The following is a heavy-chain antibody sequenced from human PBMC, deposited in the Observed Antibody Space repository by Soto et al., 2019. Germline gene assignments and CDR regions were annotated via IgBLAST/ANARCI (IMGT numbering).Heavy chain of an antibody. Sequence: SETLSLTCAVYGGSFSGYYWSWIRQPPGKGLEWIGEINHSGSTNYNPSLKSRVTISVDTSKNQFSLKLSSVTAADTAVYYCARDTTVTTLVYAFDIWGQGTMVTVSS. J-gene: IGHJ3*02. CDR2: INHSGST. CDR3: ARDTTVTTLVYAFDI. CDR1: GGSFSGYY. D-gene: IGHD4-17*01. V-gene: IGHV4-34*01.